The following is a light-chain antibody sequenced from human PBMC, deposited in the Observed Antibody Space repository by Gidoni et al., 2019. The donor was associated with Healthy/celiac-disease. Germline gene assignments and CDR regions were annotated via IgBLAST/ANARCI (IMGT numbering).Light chain of an antibody. J-gene: IGKJ1*01. CDR1: QSVLYSSNNKYY. CDR2: WAS. CDR3: QQYYRTPPGT. Sequence: DIGMTQSPDSMAGSLGERATINCKASQSVLYSSNNKYYLSWYQQKPGHPPKLLIYWASTRDSGVPDRFSGSGSGTDFTLTIRSLQAEDVAVYYCQQYYRTPPGTFGQGTKVEIK. V-gene: IGKV4-1*01.